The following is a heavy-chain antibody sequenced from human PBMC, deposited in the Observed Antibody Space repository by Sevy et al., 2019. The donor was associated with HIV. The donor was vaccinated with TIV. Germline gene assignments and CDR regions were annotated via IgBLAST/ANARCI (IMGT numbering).Heavy chain of an antibody. CDR2: ISYGGTNK. D-gene: IGHD2-8*02. V-gene: IGHV3-30*03. J-gene: IGHJ5*02. Sequence: GGSLRLSCAASGFTFSNYGIHWVRQAPGKGLEWLAAISYGGTNKYYADSVKGRFTISRDDSKSTLYLQMNSLRAEDTALYYCARGTPAFCTGGVCFNWFDPWGQGTLVTVSS. CDR1: GFTFSNYG. CDR3: ARGTPAFCTGGVCFNWFDP.